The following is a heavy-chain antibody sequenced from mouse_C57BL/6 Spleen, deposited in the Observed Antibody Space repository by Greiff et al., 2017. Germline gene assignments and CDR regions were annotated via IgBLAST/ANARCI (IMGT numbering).Heavy chain of an antibody. J-gene: IGHJ2*01. CDR2: ILPGSGST. CDR3: AREKNTAQATGDFDY. V-gene: IGHV1-9*01. D-gene: IGHD3-2*02. CDR1: GYTFTGYW. Sequence: QVQLQQSGAELMKPGASVKLSCKATGYTFTGYWIEWVKQRPGHGLEWIGEILPGSGSTNYNEKFKGKATFTADTSSNTAYMQLSSLTTENSAIYYCAREKNTAQATGDFDYWGQGTTLTVSS.